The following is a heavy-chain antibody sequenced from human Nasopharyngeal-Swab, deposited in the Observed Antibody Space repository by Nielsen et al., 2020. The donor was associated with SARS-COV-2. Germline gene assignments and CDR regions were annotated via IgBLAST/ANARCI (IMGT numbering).Heavy chain of an antibody. CDR2: ISGSGGST. Sequence: GGSLRLSCAASGFTFSSYAMTWVRQAPGKGLEWVSTISGSGGSTYYADSVKGRFTISGDNAKNSLFLQMNSLRDEDTAVYYCARNLYGDYVIDYWGRGTLVTVSS. CDR3: ARNLYGDYVIDY. J-gene: IGHJ4*02. V-gene: IGHV3-23*01. CDR1: GFTFSSYA. D-gene: IGHD4-17*01.